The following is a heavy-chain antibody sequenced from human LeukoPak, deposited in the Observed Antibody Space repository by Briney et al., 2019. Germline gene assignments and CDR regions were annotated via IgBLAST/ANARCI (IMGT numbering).Heavy chain of an antibody. CDR1: GFTFSSYS. V-gene: IGHV3-21*01. CDR3: ARVDSGYDFRWFDP. CDR2: ISSSNSYI. D-gene: IGHD5-12*01. J-gene: IGHJ5*02. Sequence: GGSLRLSCAASGFTFSSYSMNWVRQAPGKGLEWVSSISSSNSYIYYADSVKGRFTISRDNAKNSLYLQMNSLRAEDTAVYYCARVDSGYDFRWFDPWGQGTLVTVSS.